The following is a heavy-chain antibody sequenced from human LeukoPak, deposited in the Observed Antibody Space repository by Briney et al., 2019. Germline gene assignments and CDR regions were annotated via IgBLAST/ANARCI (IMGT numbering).Heavy chain of an antibody. Sequence: GGSLRLSCAASGFTFSSYGMHWVRQAPGKGLEGVAVISYDGSNKYYADSVKGRFTISRDNSKNTLYLQMNSLRAEDTAVYYCAKDRFYCSSTSCSYFQHWGQGTLVTVSS. CDR2: ISYDGSNK. V-gene: IGHV3-30*18. J-gene: IGHJ1*01. CDR1: GFTFSSYG. CDR3: AKDRFYCSSTSCSYFQH. D-gene: IGHD2-2*01.